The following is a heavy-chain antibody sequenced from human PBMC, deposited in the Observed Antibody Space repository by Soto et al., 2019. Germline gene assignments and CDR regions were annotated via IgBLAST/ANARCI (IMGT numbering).Heavy chain of an antibody. CDR3: ARDLWGNIAVAAFDY. CDR1: GFTFSSYW. D-gene: IGHD6-19*01. V-gene: IGHV3-7*01. CDR2: IKQDGSEK. J-gene: IGHJ4*02. Sequence: GSLRLSCAASGFTFSSYWMSWVRQAPGKGLEWAANIKQDGSEKYYVDSVKGRFTISRDNAKNSLYLQMNSLRAEDTAVYYCARDLWGNIAVAAFDYWGQGTLVTVSS.